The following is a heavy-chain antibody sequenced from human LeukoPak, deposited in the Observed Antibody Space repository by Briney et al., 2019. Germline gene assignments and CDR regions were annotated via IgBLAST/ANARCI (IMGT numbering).Heavy chain of an antibody. CDR1: GFTFSSYA. V-gene: IGHV3-21*01. Sequence: GGSLRLSCAASGFTFSSYAMHWVRQAPGKGLEWVSSISSSSSYIYYADSVKGRFTISRDNAKNSLYLQMNSLRAEDTAVYYCATLGATWGNWFDPWGQGTLVTVSS. CDR2: ISSSSSYI. CDR3: ATLGATWGNWFDP. J-gene: IGHJ5*02. D-gene: IGHD1-26*01.